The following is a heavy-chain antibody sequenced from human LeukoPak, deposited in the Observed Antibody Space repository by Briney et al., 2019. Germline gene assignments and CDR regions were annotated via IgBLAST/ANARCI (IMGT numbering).Heavy chain of an antibody. CDR3: ARNYYYDSSGSLGDFDY. V-gene: IGHV4-38-2*01. Sequence: PSETLSLTCAVSGYSISSGYYWGWIRQPPGEGLEWIGSIYHSGSTYYIPSLKSRVTISVDTSKNQFSLKLSSVTAADTAVYYCARNYYYDSSGSLGDFDYWGQGTLVTVSS. J-gene: IGHJ4*02. CDR2: IYHSGST. D-gene: IGHD3-22*01. CDR1: GYSISSGYY.